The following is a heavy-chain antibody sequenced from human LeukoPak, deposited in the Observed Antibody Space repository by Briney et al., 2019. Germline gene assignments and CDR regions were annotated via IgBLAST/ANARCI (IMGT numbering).Heavy chain of an antibody. CDR2: LYSGGST. Sequence: QAGGSLRLSCAAPGFTVSTNYMSWVRQAPGKGLEWVSVLYSGGSTSYADSVMGRFTISRDNSKNTLHLQMNSLRAEDTAVYYCARVQGETLPTNAFDIWGQGTMVTVSS. D-gene: IGHD5-12*01. J-gene: IGHJ3*02. V-gene: IGHV3-66*01. CDR3: ARVQGETLPTNAFDI. CDR1: GFTVSTNY.